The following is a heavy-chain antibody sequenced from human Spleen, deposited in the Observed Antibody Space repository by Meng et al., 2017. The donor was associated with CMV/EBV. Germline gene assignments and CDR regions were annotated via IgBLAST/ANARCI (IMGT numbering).Heavy chain of an antibody. CDR2: INPNSGDS. V-gene: IGHV1-2*02. D-gene: IGHD5-18*01. J-gene: IGHJ4*02. Sequence: ASVKVSCKASGFYFSDHYMHWVRQAPGQGLEWMGWINPNSGDSNYAQKLQDRVTMTRDTSITTAYMELSRLRSDDTAVYYCASGYSYGSLTFDYWGQGTLVTVSS. CDR1: GFYFSDHY. CDR3: ASGYSYGSLTFDY.